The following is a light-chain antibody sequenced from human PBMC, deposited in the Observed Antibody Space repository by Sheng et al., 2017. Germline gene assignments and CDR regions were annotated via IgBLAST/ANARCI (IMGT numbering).Light chain of an antibody. V-gene: IGKV1-39*01. Sequence: DIQMSQSPSSLSASVGDRVTITCRASQNINRYLNWYQQKPGKAPKLLIYTASTLHSGVPSRFSGSGSETDYTLTISGLQPEDVATYYCQKYNSALRTFGPGTKVEIK. CDR3: QKYNSALRT. CDR2: TAS. CDR1: QNINRY. J-gene: IGKJ3*01.